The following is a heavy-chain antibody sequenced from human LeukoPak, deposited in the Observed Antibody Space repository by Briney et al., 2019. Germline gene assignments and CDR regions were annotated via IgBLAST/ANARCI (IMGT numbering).Heavy chain of an antibody. CDR1: GDSISSFW. CDR3: ARDLELERNRWNYFES. D-gene: IGHD1-1*01. Sequence: SSETLSLTCTVSGDSISSFWWSWIWQPPGKGLEWIGCIHYSGSTKYHPSFKSRVAMSVDTSKNQFSLKLTSVAAADSAVYHCARDLELERNRWNYFESWGQGTLVTVSS. CDR2: IHYSGST. J-gene: IGHJ4*02. V-gene: IGHV4-59*01.